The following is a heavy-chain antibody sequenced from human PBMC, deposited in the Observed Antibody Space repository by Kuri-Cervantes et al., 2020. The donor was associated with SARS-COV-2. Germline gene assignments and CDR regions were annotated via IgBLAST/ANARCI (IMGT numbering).Heavy chain of an antibody. CDR2: ISYDGSNK. V-gene: IGHV3-30-3*01. J-gene: IGHJ3*02. CDR3: ARDGRGDSASRAAFDT. CDR1: GFTFSSYA. D-gene: IGHD2-21*01. Sequence: GESLKISCAASGFTFSSYAMHWVRQAPGKGLEWVAVISYDGSNKYYADSAKGRFTISRDNSKNTLYLQMNSLRAEDTAVYYCARDGRGDSASRAAFDTWGQGTMVTVSS.